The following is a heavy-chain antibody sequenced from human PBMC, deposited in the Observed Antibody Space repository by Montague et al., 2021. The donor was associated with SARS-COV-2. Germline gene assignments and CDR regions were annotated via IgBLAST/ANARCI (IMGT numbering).Heavy chain of an antibody. Sequence: SETLSLTCAVYGGSFGDDHWSWIRQPPGKGLEWIGNIRQSGSTNYNPSXXSRVTISVDTSKNQFSLKLTSVTAADTGLYFCARGHLSVSMIVVVFTSASYYFDYWGQGAQVTVSS. J-gene: IGHJ4*02. CDR1: GGSFGDDH. CDR3: ARGHLSVSMIVVVFTSASYYFDY. CDR2: IRQSGST. D-gene: IGHD3-22*01. V-gene: IGHV4-34*01.